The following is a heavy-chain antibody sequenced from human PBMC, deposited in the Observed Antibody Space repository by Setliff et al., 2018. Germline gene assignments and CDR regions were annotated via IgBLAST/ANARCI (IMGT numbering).Heavy chain of an antibody. J-gene: IGHJ4*02. CDR3: ACLGSSLDY. CDR1: GGSISSGSYY. Sequence: SETLSLTCTVSGGSISSGSYYWSWNRQPAGKELEWIGRIYTSGSTNYNPSLKSGDTISVETSKNQCSMKLSSVAAEDAAVDYCACLGSSLDYWGQGTLVTVSS. CDR2: IYTSGST. V-gene: IGHV4-61*02. D-gene: IGHD6-13*01.